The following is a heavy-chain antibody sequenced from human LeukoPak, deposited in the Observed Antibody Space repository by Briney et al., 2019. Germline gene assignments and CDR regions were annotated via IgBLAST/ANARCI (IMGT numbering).Heavy chain of an antibody. V-gene: IGHV3-7*03. CDR1: GFTFSSYW. J-gene: IGHJ6*04. CDR2: IKQDGSEK. CDR3: AREGTVTTNYYYYGMDV. Sequence: GRSLRLSCAASGFTFSSYWMSWVRQAPGKGLEWVANIKQDGSEKYYVDSVKGRFTISRDNAKNSLYLQMNSLRAEDTAVYYCAREGTVTTNYYYYGMDVWGKGTTVTVSS. D-gene: IGHD4-17*01.